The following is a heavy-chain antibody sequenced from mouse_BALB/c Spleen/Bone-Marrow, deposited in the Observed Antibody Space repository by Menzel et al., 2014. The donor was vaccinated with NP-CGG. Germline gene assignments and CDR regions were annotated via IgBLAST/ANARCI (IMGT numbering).Heavy chain of an antibody. Sequence: VQVVESGAELVRPGTSVKVSCKASGYAFTNYLIEWVKQRPGQGLEWIGVINPGSGATNYNENFKGKATLTADKSSRNPYMQLSSLTSDDSAVYFCARRLTGPLYFDYWGQGTTLTVSS. CDR1: GYAFTNYL. D-gene: IGHD4-1*01. CDR2: INPGSGAT. CDR3: ARRLTGPLYFDY. J-gene: IGHJ2*01. V-gene: IGHV1-54*03.